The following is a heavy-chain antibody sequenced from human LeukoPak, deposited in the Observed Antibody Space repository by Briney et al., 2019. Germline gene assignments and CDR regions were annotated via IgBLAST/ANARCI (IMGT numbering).Heavy chain of an antibody. J-gene: IGHJ4*02. CDR2: INSDGSST. D-gene: IGHD5-18*01. CDR1: GFTFSRYW. V-gene: IGHV3-74*01. CDR3: AKESAAVVCPDY. Sequence: PGGSLRLSCAASGFTFSRYWMLWVRQAPGKGLVWVSRINSDGSSTTYADSVKGRFTISRDNAKNTLYLQMNSLRAEDTAVYYCAKESAAVVCPDYWGQGTLVTVSS.